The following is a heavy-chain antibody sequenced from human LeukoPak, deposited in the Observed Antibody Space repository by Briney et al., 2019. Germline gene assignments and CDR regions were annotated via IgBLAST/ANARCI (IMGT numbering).Heavy chain of an antibody. V-gene: IGHV3-74*01. Sequence: GGSLRLSCAASGFTFSSYWMCWVRQDPGKGLAWVSCIKTDGSITAYAGSVKGRFTISRDNSKNTLYLQMNSLRAEDTAVYYCARDISYSGVASFDYWGQGTLVTVSS. CDR1: GFTFSSYW. CDR3: ARDISYSGVASFDY. CDR2: IKTDGSIT. J-gene: IGHJ4*02. D-gene: IGHD1-26*01.